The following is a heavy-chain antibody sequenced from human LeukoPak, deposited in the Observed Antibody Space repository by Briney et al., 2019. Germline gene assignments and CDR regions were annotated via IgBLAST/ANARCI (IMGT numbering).Heavy chain of an antibody. CDR2: IYYSGST. Sequence: SETLSLTCTVSGGSISSGDYYWSWIRQPPGKGLEWIGYIYYSGSTNYNPSLKSRVTISVDTSKNQFSLKLSSVTAADTAVYYCARRGPVHAFDIWGQGTMVTVSS. J-gene: IGHJ3*02. CDR1: GGSISSGDYY. CDR3: ARRGPVHAFDI. V-gene: IGHV4-61*08. D-gene: IGHD3-10*01.